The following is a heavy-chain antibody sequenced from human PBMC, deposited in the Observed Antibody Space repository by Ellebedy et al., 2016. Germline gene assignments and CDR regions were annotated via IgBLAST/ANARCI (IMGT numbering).Heavy chain of an antibody. CDR1: GFTFSSYA. Sequence: GESLKISCAASGFTFSSYAMHWVRQAPGKGLEWVAVISYDGSNKYYADSVKGRFTISRDNSKNTLYLQMNSLRAEDTAVYYCAKDPSDYGDYGLDYWGQGTLVTVSS. V-gene: IGHV3-30*04. D-gene: IGHD4-17*01. J-gene: IGHJ4*02. CDR2: ISYDGSNK. CDR3: AKDPSDYGDYGLDY.